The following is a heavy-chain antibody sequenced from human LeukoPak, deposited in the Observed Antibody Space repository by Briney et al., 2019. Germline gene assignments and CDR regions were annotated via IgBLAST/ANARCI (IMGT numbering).Heavy chain of an antibody. CDR1: GYTFTSYD. CDR3: ARDPLWFGTKFDY. Sequence: EASVKVSCKASGYTFTSYDINWVRQATGQGLEWMGWMNPNRGNTGYAQKFQGRVTMTRNTSISTAYMELSSVRSEDTAVYYCARDPLWFGTKFDYWGQGTLVTVSS. D-gene: IGHD3-10*01. J-gene: IGHJ4*02. V-gene: IGHV1-8*01. CDR2: MNPNRGNT.